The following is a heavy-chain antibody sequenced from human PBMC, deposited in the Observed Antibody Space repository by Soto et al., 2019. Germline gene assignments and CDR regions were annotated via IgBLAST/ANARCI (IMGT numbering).Heavy chain of an antibody. CDR2: IYYSGST. CDR1: GGSISSGDYY. D-gene: IGHD3-16*02. J-gene: IGHJ5*02. V-gene: IGHV4-30-4*01. Sequence: SETLSLTCTVSGGSISSGDYYWSWIRQPPGKGLEWIGYIYYSGSTYYNPSLKSRVTISVDTSKNQFSLKLSSVTAADTAVYYCAGLQSMRLSGLGPWGQGTLVTVSS. CDR3: AGLQSMRLSGLGP.